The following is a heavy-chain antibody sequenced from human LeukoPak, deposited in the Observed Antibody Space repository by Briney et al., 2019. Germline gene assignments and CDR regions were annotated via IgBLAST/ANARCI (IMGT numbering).Heavy chain of an antibody. J-gene: IGHJ3*02. CDR3: ASGGGVLAAFDI. V-gene: IGHV3-33*01. D-gene: IGHD2-8*01. Sequence: GRSLRLSCAASGFTFSSYGMHWVRRAPGKGLEWVAVIWYDGSNKYYADSVKGRFTISRDNSKNTLYLQMNSLKTEDTGVYYCASGGGVLAAFDIWGQGTMVLVSS. CDR1: GFTFSSYG. CDR2: IWYDGSNK.